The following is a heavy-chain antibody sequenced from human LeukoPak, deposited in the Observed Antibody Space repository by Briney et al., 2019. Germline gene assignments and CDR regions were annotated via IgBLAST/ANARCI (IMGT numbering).Heavy chain of an antibody. J-gene: IGHJ5*02. V-gene: IGHV4-38-2*01. CDR3: ARGTVTTPQYNWFDP. CDR2: IYQSGST. CDR1: GYSISSGYY. D-gene: IGHD4-17*01. Sequence: SETLSLTCAVSGYSISSGYYWGWIRQPPGKGLEWIGSIYQSGSTYYNPSLKSRVTISVDTSKNQFSLKLSSVTAADTAVYYCARGTVTTPQYNWFDPWGQGTLVTVSS.